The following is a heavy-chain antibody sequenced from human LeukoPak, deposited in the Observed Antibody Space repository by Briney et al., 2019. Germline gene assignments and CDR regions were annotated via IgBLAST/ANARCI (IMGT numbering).Heavy chain of an antibody. CDR3: ARERSTWFGEYDY. V-gene: IGHV3-66*01. Sequence: GGSLRLSCAASGFTVSTNYMSWVRQAPGKGLEWVSVIYSGGSTYYADSVKGRFTISRDNSKNTLYLQMNSLRAEDTAVYYCARERSTWFGEYDYWGQGTLVTVSS. J-gene: IGHJ4*02. CDR1: GFTVSTNY. CDR2: IYSGGST. D-gene: IGHD3-10*01.